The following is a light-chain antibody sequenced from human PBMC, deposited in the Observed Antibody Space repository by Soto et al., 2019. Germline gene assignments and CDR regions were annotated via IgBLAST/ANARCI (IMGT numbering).Light chain of an antibody. J-gene: IGLJ2*01. CDR1: SSNIGSND. CDR2: RSN. Sequence: QSVLTQPPSASGTPGQRVTISCSGSSSNIGSNDAFWYQQLPGTAPKLLIYRSNQRPSGVPDRFSGSKSGTSASLAISGLRSEDEADYYCASSDYSLSGVLFGGGTKVTVL. CDR3: ASSDYSLSGVL. V-gene: IGLV1-47*01.